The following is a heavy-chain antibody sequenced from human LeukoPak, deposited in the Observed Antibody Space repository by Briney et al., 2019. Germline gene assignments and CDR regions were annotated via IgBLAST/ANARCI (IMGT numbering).Heavy chain of an antibody. CDR1: GFTFSNAW. J-gene: IGHJ4*02. V-gene: IGHV3-15*01. D-gene: IGHD1-14*01. CDR3: TTRKLTFPDTDY. Sequence: GGSLRLSCAAFGFTFSNAWMSWVRQAPGKGLEWVGRIKSKTDGGTTDYAAPVKGRFTISRDDSKNTLYLQMNSLKTEDTAVYYCTTRKLTFPDTDYWGQGTLVTVSS. CDR2: IKSKTDGGTT.